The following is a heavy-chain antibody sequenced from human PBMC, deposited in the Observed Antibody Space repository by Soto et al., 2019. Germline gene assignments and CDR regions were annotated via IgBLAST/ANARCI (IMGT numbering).Heavy chain of an antibody. V-gene: IGHV1-18*01. J-gene: IGHJ6*02. CDR1: GYTFTRSG. D-gene: IGHD5-12*01. CDR3: AREGVAPYYYYGMDV. Sequence: QVQLVQSGAEVKKPGASVKVSCKASGYTFTRSGISWVRQAPGQDPEWMGWISSYNGDTNYAQTFQGRVTMTTDTSTSTAYMELRSLRSDDTAVYYCAREGVAPYYYYGMDVWGQGTPVTVSS. CDR2: ISSYNGDT.